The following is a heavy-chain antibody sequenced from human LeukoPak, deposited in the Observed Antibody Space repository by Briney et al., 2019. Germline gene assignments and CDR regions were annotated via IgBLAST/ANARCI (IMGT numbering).Heavy chain of an antibody. CDR3: TAVGYDILTGYFDY. J-gene: IGHJ4*02. Sequence: GSLRLPCTASGFTFGDYAMSWVRQAPGKGLEWVGFIRSKAYGGTTEYAASVKGRFTISRDDSKSIAYLQMNSLKTEDTAVYYCTAVGYDILTGYFDYWGQGTLVTVSS. CDR2: IRSKAYGGTT. D-gene: IGHD3-9*01. CDR1: GFTFGDYA. V-gene: IGHV3-49*04.